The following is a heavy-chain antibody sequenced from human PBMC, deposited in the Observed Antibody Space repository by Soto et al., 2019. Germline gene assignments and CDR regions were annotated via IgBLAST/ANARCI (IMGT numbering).Heavy chain of an antibody. CDR3: AKTQSRPWDAFDI. V-gene: IGHV3-23*01. CDR1: GFTFSSYA. Sequence: ASVKVSCAASGFTFSSYAMSWVRQAPGKGLEWVSAISGSGGSTYYADSVKGRFTISRDNSKNTLYLQMNSLRAEDTAVYYCAKTQSRPWDAFDIWGQGTMVTVSS. J-gene: IGHJ3*02. CDR2: ISGSGGST.